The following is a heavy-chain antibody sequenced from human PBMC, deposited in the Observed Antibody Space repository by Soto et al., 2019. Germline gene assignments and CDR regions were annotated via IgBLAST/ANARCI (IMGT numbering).Heavy chain of an antibody. CDR1: GGTFSTYT. V-gene: IGHV1-69*18. Sequence: QVHLVQSGAEVRKPGSSVKVSCKTSGGTFSTYTIYWVRQAPGQGLEWMGRIIPLFGTTKYAQKFQDRVTTTAEESTSTTYMELSSLRAEDTAVYYCARRLDDRADEGFDVWGEGTAVTVSA. J-gene: IGHJ3*01. CDR3: ARRLDDRADEGFDV. CDR2: IIPLFGTT. D-gene: IGHD3-16*01.